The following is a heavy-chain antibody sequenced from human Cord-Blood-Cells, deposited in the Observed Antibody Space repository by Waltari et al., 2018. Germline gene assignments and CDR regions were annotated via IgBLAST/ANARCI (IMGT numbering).Heavy chain of an antibody. CDR2: ISSSSSYI. CDR1: GFTLSSYS. J-gene: IGHJ4*02. Sequence: EVQLVESGGGLVKPGGSLRLSCAASGFTLSSYSMNWVRQAPGKGLEWVSSISSSSSYIYYADSVKGRFTISRDNAKNSLYLQMNSLRAEDTAVYYCARASSSGWYYFDYWGQGTLVTVSS. CDR3: ARASSSGWYYFDY. D-gene: IGHD6-19*01. V-gene: IGHV3-21*01.